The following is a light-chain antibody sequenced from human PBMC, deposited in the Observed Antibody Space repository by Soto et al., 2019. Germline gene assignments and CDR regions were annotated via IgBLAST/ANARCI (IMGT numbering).Light chain of an antibody. CDR2: AAS. CDR3: QQYNNWPPFT. V-gene: IGKV3D-15*01. J-gene: IGKJ4*01. CDR1: QRVSRN. Sequence: EILLTQSPATLSLSPGDSATLSCRASQRVSRNVAWYQQKPGQAPRLLISAASTGAAGVPARFNAAGSGTVFTLTISSLQSEDFAIYYCQQYNNWPPFTFGGGTKVDIK.